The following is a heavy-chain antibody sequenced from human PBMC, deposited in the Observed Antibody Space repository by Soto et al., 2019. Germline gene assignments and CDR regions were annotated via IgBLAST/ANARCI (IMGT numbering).Heavy chain of an antibody. D-gene: IGHD3-22*01. CDR2: ISSSSSYI. CDR3: ARDGLNAYYYDSSGYSLFDY. V-gene: IGHV3-21*01. J-gene: IGHJ4*02. CDR1: GFTFSSYS. Sequence: PGGSLRLSCAASGFTFSSYSMNWVRQAPGKGLEWVSSISSSSSYIYYADSVKGRFTISRDNAKNSLYLQMNSLRAEDTAVYYCARDGLNAYYYDSSGYSLFDYWGQGTLVTVSS.